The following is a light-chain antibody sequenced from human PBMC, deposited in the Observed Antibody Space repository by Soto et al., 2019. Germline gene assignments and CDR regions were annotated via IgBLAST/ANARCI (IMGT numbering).Light chain of an antibody. V-gene: IGKV3-20*01. Sequence: EIVLTQSPGTLSLSPGDRATLSCRASQSVPSSHLAWYQQKPGQAPRLLIYGALSRPTGIPEKFVGSGSGTDFTLTISRLEPEDFAVYYCQQYGSSPGTFGGGTKVEIK. CDR2: GAL. J-gene: IGKJ4*01. CDR1: QSVPSSH. CDR3: QQYGSSPGT.